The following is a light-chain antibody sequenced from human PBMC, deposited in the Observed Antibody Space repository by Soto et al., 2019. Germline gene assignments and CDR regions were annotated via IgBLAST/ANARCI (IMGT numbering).Light chain of an antibody. CDR1: QSVISNF. CDR2: GAS. J-gene: IGKJ2*01. CDR3: LQYGSSPYT. Sequence: ENVLTQSPGTLSLSPGERAILSCRASQSVISNFLAWYQQKPGQAPRLLIYGASSRATGIPDRFSGSGSGTDFTLTISRLEPDDFAVYYCLQYGSSPYTFGQGAKLEIK. V-gene: IGKV3-20*01.